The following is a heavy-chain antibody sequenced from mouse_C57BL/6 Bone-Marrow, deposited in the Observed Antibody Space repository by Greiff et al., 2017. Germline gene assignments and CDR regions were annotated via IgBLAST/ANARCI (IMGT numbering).Heavy chain of an antibody. Sequence: QVQLQQSGPGLVQPSQRLSITCTVSGFSLTSYGVHWVRQSPGQGLEWLGVIWRGGSTDYNAAFMSRLSITKDNSKSQVFFKMNSLQADDTAIYYCAKNSGAGTAWFAYWGQGTLVTVSA. V-gene: IGHV2-5*01. J-gene: IGHJ3*01. CDR1: GFSLTSYG. D-gene: IGHD4-1*01. CDR3: AKNSGAGTAWFAY. CDR2: IWRGGST.